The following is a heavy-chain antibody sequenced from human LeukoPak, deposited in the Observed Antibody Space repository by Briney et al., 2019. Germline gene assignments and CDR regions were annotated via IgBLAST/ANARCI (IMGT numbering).Heavy chain of an antibody. CDR2: IYSSGST. D-gene: IGHD2-15*01. CDR3: ARGGYLKTVWLDP. CDR1: VGSISTDF. V-gene: IGHV4-59*01. Sequence: PSETLSPAWTVAVGSISTDFSGCVRQPPGKGLEWIAYIYSSGSTTYNPSLRSRVTISVDTSKNQFSLKLTSETVADTAVYYCARGGYLKTVWLDPWGQGTLVTVSS. J-gene: IGHJ5*02.